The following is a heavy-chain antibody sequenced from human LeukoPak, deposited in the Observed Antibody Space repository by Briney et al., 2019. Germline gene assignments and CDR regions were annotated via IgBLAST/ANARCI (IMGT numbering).Heavy chain of an antibody. Sequence: ASVKISCKASGYTFTGYFMHWVRQAPGQGPEWMGWINPNSGGTNYAQKFQGRVTMTRDTSINTTYMELSRLKSDDTAVYYCARVSGSYHYFDYWGQGTLVTVSS. CDR3: ARVSGSYHYFDY. CDR1: GYTFTGYF. D-gene: IGHD1-26*01. CDR2: INPNSGGT. V-gene: IGHV1-2*02. J-gene: IGHJ4*02.